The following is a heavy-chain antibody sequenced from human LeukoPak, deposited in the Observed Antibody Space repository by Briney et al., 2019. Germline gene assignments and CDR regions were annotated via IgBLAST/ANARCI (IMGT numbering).Heavy chain of an antibody. V-gene: IGHV3-72*01. D-gene: IGHD1-26*01. CDR1: GFTFSDHY. J-gene: IGHJ4*02. Sequence: PGGSLRLSCAASGFTFSDHYMDWVRQAPGKGLEWVGRSINKAYSYTTEYAAPVKGRFTISRDDSKNSLYLQMDGLKTEDTAVYYCARAGRSGSYGYFDSWGQGTLVTVSS. CDR2: SINKAYSYTT. CDR3: ARAGRSGSYGYFDS.